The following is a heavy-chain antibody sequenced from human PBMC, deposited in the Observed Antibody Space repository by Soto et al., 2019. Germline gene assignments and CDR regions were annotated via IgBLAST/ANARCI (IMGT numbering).Heavy chain of an antibody. CDR3: ARHASTTVTYYFDY. D-gene: IGHD4-17*01. J-gene: IGHJ4*02. V-gene: IGHV4-39*01. CDR2: IYYSGST. CDR1: GGSISSSSYY. Sequence: PSETLSLTCAVSGGSISSSSYYWGWIRQPPGKGLEWIGSIYYSGSTYYNPSLKSRVTISVDTSKNQFSLKLSSVTAADTAVYYCARHASTTVTYYFDYWGRGTLVTVSS.